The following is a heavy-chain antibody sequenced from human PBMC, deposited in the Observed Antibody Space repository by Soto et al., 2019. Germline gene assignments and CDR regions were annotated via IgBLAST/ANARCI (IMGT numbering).Heavy chain of an antibody. J-gene: IGHJ4*02. D-gene: IGHD2-2*01. Sequence: QVTLKESGPVLVKPTETLTLTCTVSGFSLSNARMGVSWIRQPPGKALEWLAHIFSNDEKSYSTSLKSRLTISNDTSKSQVVLTMTNMDPVDTATYYCARIEDCSSTSCYGIDYWGQGTLVTVSS. CDR2: IFSNDEK. CDR1: GFSLSNARMG. V-gene: IGHV2-26*01. CDR3: ARIEDCSSTSCYGIDY.